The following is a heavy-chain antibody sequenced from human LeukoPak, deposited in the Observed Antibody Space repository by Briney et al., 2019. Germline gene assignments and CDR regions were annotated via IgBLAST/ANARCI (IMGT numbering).Heavy chain of an antibody. J-gene: IGHJ4*02. CDR2: FSGSGGST. Sequence: GGSLRLSCAASGFTFSSYAMSWVRQAPGQGLEWVSAFSGSGGSTYYADSVKGRFTISRDNSKNTLYLQMNSLRAEDTAVYYCAKSPTGYYDSSGYGPFDYWGQGTLVTVSS. CDR1: GFTFSSYA. D-gene: IGHD3-22*01. CDR3: AKSPTGYYDSSGYGPFDY. V-gene: IGHV3-23*01.